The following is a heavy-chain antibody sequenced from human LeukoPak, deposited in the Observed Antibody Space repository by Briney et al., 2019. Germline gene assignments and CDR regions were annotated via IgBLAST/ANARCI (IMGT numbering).Heavy chain of an antibody. CDR3: ARERGSTSSSYYYMDV. V-gene: IGHV1-8*03. CDR1: GFTFTSFG. Sequence: ASVKVSCKASGFTFTSFGFSWVRQAPGQGLEWMGWMNPDSGNTGYAQKFQGRVTITRNTSISTAYMELSSLRSEDTAVYYCARERGSTSSSYYYMDVWGKGTTVTVSS. J-gene: IGHJ6*03. CDR2: MNPDSGNT. D-gene: IGHD2-2*01.